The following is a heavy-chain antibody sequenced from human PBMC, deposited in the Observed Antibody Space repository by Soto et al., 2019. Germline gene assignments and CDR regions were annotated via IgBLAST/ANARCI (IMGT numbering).Heavy chain of an antibody. CDR3: ARVRGTLDYNWNYLDY. J-gene: IGHJ4*02. V-gene: IGHV3-53*04. CDR1: GFTVSSNY. CDR2: IYSGGST. D-gene: IGHD1-20*01. Sequence: GGSLRLSCAASGFTVSSNYMSWVRQAPGKGLEWVSVIYSGGSTYYADSVKGRFTISRHNSKNTLYLQMNSLRAEDTAVYYCARVRGTLDYNWNYLDYWGQGTLVTVSS.